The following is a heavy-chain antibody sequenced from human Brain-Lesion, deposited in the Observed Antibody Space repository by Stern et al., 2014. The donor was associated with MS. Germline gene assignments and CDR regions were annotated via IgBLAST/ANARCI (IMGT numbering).Heavy chain of an antibody. CDR2: INPNNGGT. J-gene: IGHJ6*02. V-gene: IGHV1-2*02. D-gene: IGHD3-3*01. CDR1: GYIFTGYY. CDR3: ARDQRGITIFGVVTDYYYLGMDV. Sequence: VQLEESGAEVKKPGASVKVSCKTSGYIFTGYYIHWVRQAPGQGLEWMAWINPNNGGTKYAQKFQGRVTMSRDTSISTAYVELSSLTSDDTAVYYCARDQRGITIFGVVTDYYYLGMDVWGQGTTVTVSS.